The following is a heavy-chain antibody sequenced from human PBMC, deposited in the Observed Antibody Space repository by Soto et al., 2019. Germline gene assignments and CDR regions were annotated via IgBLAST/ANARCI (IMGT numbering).Heavy chain of an antibody. D-gene: IGHD2-2*01. CDR2: ISAYNGNT. CDR3: ARDLPDYALIRAFHPPEYYYGMDV. J-gene: IGHJ6*02. CDR1: GYTFSNYG. Sequence: ASVKVSCKTSGYTFSNYGISWVRQAPGQGLEWMGWISAYNGNTNYAQKLQGRVTMTTDTSTNTAYMELRSLRSDDTAVYYCARDLPDYALIRAFHPPEYYYGMDVWGQGTTVTVSS. V-gene: IGHV1-18*04.